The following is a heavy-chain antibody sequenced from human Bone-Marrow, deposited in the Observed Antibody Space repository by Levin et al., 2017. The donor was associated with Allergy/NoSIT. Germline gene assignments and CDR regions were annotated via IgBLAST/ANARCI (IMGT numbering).Heavy chain of an antibody. CDR3: ARIGSSSVAFDF. CDR2: ISHKGSWT. V-gene: IGHV3-21*01. D-gene: IGHD6-6*01. J-gene: IGHJ3*01. CDR1: GFSFGEYS. Sequence: GESLKISCTASGFSFGEYSMNWVRQAPGKGLEWVSSISHKGSWTYTAGSMRGRFTISRDNAKNLLFLQMDTVRVEDSAVYYCARIGSSSVAFDFWGQGALVTVSS.